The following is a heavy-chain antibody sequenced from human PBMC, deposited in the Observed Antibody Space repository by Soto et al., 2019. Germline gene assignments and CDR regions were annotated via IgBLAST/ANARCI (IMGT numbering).Heavy chain of an antibody. D-gene: IGHD1-1*01. V-gene: IGHV3-11*05. J-gene: IGHJ4*02. Sequence: QVQLVESGGGLVKPGGSLRLSCAASGFIFSDYYMAWVRQSPGKGLEWIANLSATPNTFINYADSVRGRFTISRDNAENTLSLQMNSLSVEDTAIYYCVRVRRRQGYRVFDQWGQGTLVTVSS. CDR2: LSATPNTFI. CDR3: VRVRRRQGYRVFDQ. CDR1: GFIFSDYY.